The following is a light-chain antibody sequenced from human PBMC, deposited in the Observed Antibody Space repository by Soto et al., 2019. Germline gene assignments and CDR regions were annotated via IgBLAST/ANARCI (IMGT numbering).Light chain of an antibody. V-gene: IGKV3-20*01. Sequence: EIVLTQSPGTLSLSPGERATLSCRASQTVRTNYLAWFQHKPGQAPRLLIYGASSRATGIPDRFSGSGSGTDFTLTIIRLEPEDVAVYFSQQYSDSPRTFGGGTKVEIK. CDR3: QQYSDSPRT. CDR2: GAS. J-gene: IGKJ4*01. CDR1: QTVRTNY.